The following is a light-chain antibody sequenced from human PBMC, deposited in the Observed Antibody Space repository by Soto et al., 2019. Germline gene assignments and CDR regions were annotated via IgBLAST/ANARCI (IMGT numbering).Light chain of an antibody. Sequence: EIVLTQSPATLSVSPGERATLSCSASHSVSSNLAWYQQRPGQAPRLLISGASTRATGIPARFSGSGSGTEFTLTISSLQSADFGVYYCQQYHNWPQTFGQGTKVDIK. CDR1: HSVSSN. V-gene: IGKV3-15*01. J-gene: IGKJ1*01. CDR3: QQYHNWPQT. CDR2: GAS.